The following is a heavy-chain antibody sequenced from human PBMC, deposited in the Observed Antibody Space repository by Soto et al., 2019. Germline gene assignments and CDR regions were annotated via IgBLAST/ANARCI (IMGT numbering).Heavy chain of an antibody. D-gene: IGHD2-21*02. J-gene: IGHJ2*01. CDR3: AKGLAYCGGDCYSHFDL. V-gene: IGHV3-30*18. CDR1: GFTFSSYG. Sequence: QVQLVESGGGVVQPGRSLRLSCAASGFTFSSYGMHWVRQAPGKGLEWVAVISYDGSNKYYADSVKGRFTISRDNSKNTLYLQMNSLRAEDTGVYYCAKGLAYCGGDCYSHFDLWGRGTLVTVSS. CDR2: ISYDGSNK.